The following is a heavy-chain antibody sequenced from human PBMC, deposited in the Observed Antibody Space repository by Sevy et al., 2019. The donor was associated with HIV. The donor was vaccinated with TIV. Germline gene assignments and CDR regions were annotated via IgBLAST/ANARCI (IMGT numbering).Heavy chain of an antibody. D-gene: IGHD3-10*01. V-gene: IGHV3-21*01. CDR1: GFTFSSYS. Sequence: GGSLRFSCAASGFTFSSYSMNWVRQAPGKGLEWVSSISSSSSYIYYADSVKGRFTISRDNAKNSLYLQMNSLRAEDTAVYYCARAYGSGSYYPLLWYYYGMDVWGQGTTVTVSS. CDR3: ARAYGSGSYYPLLWYYYGMDV. J-gene: IGHJ6*02. CDR2: ISSSSSYI.